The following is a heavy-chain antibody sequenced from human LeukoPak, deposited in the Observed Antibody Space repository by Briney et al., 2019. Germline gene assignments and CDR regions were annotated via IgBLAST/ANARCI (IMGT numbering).Heavy chain of an antibody. V-gene: IGHV3-21*01. CDR2: ISSSSSYI. J-gene: IGHJ5*02. Sequence: GGSLRLSCSASGFTFSRYSMSWVRQAPGKGLEWVSSISSSSSYIYYADSVKGRFTISRDNAKNALYLQMNSLRAEDTAVYYCARDKTPRSGSYPYWFDPWGPGTLVTVSS. CDR3: ARDKTPRSGSYPYWFDP. CDR1: GFTFSRYS. D-gene: IGHD1-26*01.